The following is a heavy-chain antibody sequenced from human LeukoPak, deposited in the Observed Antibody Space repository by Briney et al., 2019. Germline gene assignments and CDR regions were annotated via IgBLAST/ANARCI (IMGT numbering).Heavy chain of an antibody. V-gene: IGHV3-7*03. CDR3: ARRGDSRGYYFD. D-gene: IGHD3-22*01. Sequence: TGGSLRLSCAPSGFTFSSHWMTWVRQAPGKGLEWVANIKQDGSERYYVDSLKGRFTISRDNAKNSLYLEMNSLRVEDTAVYYCARRGDSRGYYFDWSQGTLVTVSS. CDR2: IKQDGSER. CDR1: GFTFSSHW. J-gene: IGHJ1*01.